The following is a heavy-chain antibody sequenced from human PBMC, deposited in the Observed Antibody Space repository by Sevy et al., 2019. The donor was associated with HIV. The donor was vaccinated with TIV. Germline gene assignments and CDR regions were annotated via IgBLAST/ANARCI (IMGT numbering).Heavy chain of an antibody. V-gene: IGHV3-11*01. Sequence: GGSLRLSCAASGFTFSDYYMSWIRQAPGKGLEWVSYISSSGSAIYYADSVKGRFTISRDKAKNSLYLQMNSLRAEDTAVYYCAGGDYDSSGYYWGVSSEYFQHWGQGTLVTVSS. J-gene: IGHJ1*01. CDR3: AGGDYDSSGYYWGVSSEYFQH. CDR1: GFTFSDYY. D-gene: IGHD3-22*01. CDR2: ISSSGSAI.